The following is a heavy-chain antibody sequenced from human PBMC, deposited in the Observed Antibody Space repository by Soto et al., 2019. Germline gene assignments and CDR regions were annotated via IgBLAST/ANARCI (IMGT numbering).Heavy chain of an antibody. CDR2: ISAYNGNT. Sequence: ASVKVSCKASGYTFTSYGISWVRQAPGQGLEWMGWISAYNGNTNYAQKLQGRVTMTTDTSTSTAYMELRSLRSDDTAVYYCARGYYFDWSPSWAFDIWGQGTMVTVSS. V-gene: IGHV1-18*01. CDR3: ARGYYFDWSPSWAFDI. J-gene: IGHJ3*02. D-gene: IGHD3-9*01. CDR1: GYTFTSYG.